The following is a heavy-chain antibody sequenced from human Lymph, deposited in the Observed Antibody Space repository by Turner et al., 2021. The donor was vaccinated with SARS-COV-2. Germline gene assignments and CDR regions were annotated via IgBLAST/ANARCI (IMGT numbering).Heavy chain of an antibody. CDR3: ASLTGDLRYYFDY. V-gene: IGHV3-30-3*01. D-gene: IGHD7-27*01. Sequence: QVQLVESGGGVVQPGRSLRLSCAASGFTFSSYAMHWVRQAPGKGLEWVAVISYDGNNKYYADSVKGRFTISRDNSKNTLYLQMNSLRAEDTAVYYCASLTGDLRYYFDYWGQETLVTVSS. J-gene: IGHJ4*02. CDR1: GFTFSSYA. CDR2: ISYDGNNK.